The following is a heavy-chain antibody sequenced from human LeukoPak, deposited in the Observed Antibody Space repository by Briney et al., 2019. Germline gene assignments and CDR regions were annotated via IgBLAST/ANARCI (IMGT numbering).Heavy chain of an antibody. Sequence: SETLSLTCTVSGGSISSSTYYWGWIRQPPGKGLEGIGYIYYSGSTNYNPSLKSRVTISVDTSKNQFSLKLSSVTAADTAVYYCARVNPYCSSTSCFDYWGQGTLVTVSS. CDR3: ARVNPYCSSTSCFDY. J-gene: IGHJ4*02. CDR2: IYYSGST. CDR1: GGSISSSTYY. V-gene: IGHV4-61*05. D-gene: IGHD2-2*01.